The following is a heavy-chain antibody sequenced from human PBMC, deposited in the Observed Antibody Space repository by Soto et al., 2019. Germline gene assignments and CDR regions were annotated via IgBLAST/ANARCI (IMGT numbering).Heavy chain of an antibody. CDR3: ARAAVVTXAHA. D-gene: IGHD2-21*02. J-gene: IGHJ5*02. CDR1: GFTFSDYY. CDR2: ISSSSGYI. V-gene: IGHV3-11*05. Sequence: GGSLRLSCAASGFTFSDYYMSWIRQAPGKGLEWVSYISSSSGYISYADSVKGRFTISRDNAKNSLYLQMNSLRAEDTAVYYCARAAVVTXAHAWGQATLVTVS.